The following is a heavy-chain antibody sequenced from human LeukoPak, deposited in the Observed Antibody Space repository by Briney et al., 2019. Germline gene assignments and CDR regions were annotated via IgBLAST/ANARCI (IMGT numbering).Heavy chain of an antibody. D-gene: IGHD3-10*01. CDR2: INWNGGST. Sequence: RAGGSLRLSCAASGFTFDDYGMSWVRQAPGKGLEWVSGINWNGGSTGYADSVKGRFTISRDNAKNSLYLQMNSLRAEDTALYYCARERYYGSGSQFDYWGQGTLVTVSS. V-gene: IGHV3-20*04. CDR3: ARERYYGSGSQFDY. CDR1: GFTFDDYG. J-gene: IGHJ4*02.